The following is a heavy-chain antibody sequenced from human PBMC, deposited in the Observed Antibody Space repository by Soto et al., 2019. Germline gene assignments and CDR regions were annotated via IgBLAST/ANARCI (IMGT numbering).Heavy chain of an antibody. V-gene: IGHV3-23*01. CDR1: GFTFSSYA. D-gene: IGHD3-10*01. CDR3: AQDRSGWTRYY. J-gene: IGHJ4*02. Sequence: GGSLRLSCAASGFTFSSYAMSWVRQAPGKGLEWVSAISGSGGSTYYADSVKGRFTISRDNSKNTLYLQMNSLRAEDTAVYYCAQDRSGWTRYYWGQGTLVTVSS. CDR2: ISGSGGST.